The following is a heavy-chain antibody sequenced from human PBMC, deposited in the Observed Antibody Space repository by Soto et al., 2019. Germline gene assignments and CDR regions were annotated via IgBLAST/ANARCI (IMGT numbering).Heavy chain of an antibody. CDR3: ARPKTSGYDLDGY. D-gene: IGHD5-12*01. V-gene: IGHV1-46*01. CDR1: GYTFTSHY. J-gene: IGHJ4*02. Sequence: ASVKVSCKASGYTFTSHYMHWVRQAPGQGLEWMGIIYSSEGGTHYAQKFQGRITMTRDTSASTVYMELRGLRSDDTAIYYCARPKTSGYDLDGYWGQGTLVTVSS. CDR2: IYSSEGGT.